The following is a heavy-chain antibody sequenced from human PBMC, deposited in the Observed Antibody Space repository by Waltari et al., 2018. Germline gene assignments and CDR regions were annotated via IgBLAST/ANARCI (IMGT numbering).Heavy chain of an antibody. V-gene: IGHV2-26*01. Sequence: QVTLKESGPVLVKPTETLTLTCTVSGFSLSNTRLGVSWVRQPPGKALEWLAHIFSNDEKSYSTSLKSRLTISKDASKSQVVLTMTNMDPVDTATYYCAQIPGYSGSGKYTLDYWGQGTLVTVSS. CDR2: IFSNDEK. J-gene: IGHJ4*02. D-gene: IGHD3-10*01. CDR1: GFSLSNTRLG. CDR3: AQIPGYSGSGKYTLDY.